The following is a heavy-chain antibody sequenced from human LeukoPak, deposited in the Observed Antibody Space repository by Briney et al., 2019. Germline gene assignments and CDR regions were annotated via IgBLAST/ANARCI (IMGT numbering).Heavy chain of an antibody. Sequence: GGSLRLSCAASGFIFSSYGMHWVRQAPGEGLEWLAVISYVGSNKYYADSVKGRFTISRDNSKNTLYMQMNSLRAEDTAVYYCAKEEYSSSHYYYGMDVWGQGTTVTVSS. CDR3: AKEEYSSSHYYYGMDV. CDR2: ISYVGSNK. J-gene: IGHJ6*02. V-gene: IGHV3-30*18. D-gene: IGHD6-13*01. CDR1: GFIFSSYG.